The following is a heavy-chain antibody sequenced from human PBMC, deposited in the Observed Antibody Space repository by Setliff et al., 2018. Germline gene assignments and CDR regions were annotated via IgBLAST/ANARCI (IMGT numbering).Heavy chain of an antibody. D-gene: IGHD3-22*01. CDR1: GHTFITLG. Sequence: GASVKVSCKASGHTFITLGISWVRQAPGQGLEWMGWISAYSDDTKYAEKFQGRVTMTMDTSTGTAYMELRSLRSDDTAVYICAYDSSGYYPGYWGQGTLVTVSS. V-gene: IGHV1-18*01. J-gene: IGHJ4*02. CDR3: AYDSSGYYPGY. CDR2: ISAYSDDT.